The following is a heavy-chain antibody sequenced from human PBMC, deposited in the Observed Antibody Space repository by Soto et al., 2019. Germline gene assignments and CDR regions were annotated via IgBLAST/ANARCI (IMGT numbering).Heavy chain of an antibody. CDR1: GFTFSSYA. D-gene: IGHD6-13*01. CDR3: ERVAAGAHAFDI. Sequence: EVQLLESGGGLVQPGGSLRLSCAASGFTFSSYAMSWVRQAPGKGLEWVSVISGSGCSTYYADSVKGRFTISRDNSKNNLYLQINSGRAEDTAVYYCERVAAGAHAFDIWGQGTMVTVAS. J-gene: IGHJ3*02. CDR2: ISGSGCST. V-gene: IGHV3-23*01.